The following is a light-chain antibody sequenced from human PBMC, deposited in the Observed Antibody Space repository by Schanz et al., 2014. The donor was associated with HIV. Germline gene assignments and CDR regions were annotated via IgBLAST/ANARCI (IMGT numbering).Light chain of an antibody. V-gene: IGKV3-15*01. CDR2: DAS. J-gene: IGKJ4*01. CDR3: QQRSNWPLT. Sequence: ERVMTQSPATLSVSPGERATLSCRASQSVSSNLAWYQQKPGQAPRLLIYDASTRATGIPARFSGSGSGTEFTLTISNLQSEDFAVYFCQQRSNWPLTFGGGTKVEFK. CDR1: QSVSSN.